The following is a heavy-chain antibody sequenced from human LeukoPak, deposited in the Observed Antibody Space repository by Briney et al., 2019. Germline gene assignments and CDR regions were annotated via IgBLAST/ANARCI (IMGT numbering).Heavy chain of an antibody. CDR2: IYSGGST. Sequence: GGSLRLSCAASGFTVSNNYMRWVRQAPGKGLEWVSLIYSGGSTYYADSVKGRFIISRDNAKSSLYLQMNSLRAEDMALYYCARSSGSYLPMYYFDYWGQGTLVTVSS. D-gene: IGHD1-26*01. J-gene: IGHJ4*02. V-gene: IGHV3-53*05. CDR1: GFTVSNNY. CDR3: ARSSGSYLPMYYFDY.